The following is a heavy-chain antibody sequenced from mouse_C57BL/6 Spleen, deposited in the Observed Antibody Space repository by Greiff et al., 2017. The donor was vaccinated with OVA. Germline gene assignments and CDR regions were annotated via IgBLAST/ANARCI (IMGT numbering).Heavy chain of an antibody. Sequence: VKLMESGPGILQPSQTLSLTCSFSGFSLSTSNMGIGWIRQPSGLGLVWLAHIWWNEDKYYNPSLKRRLTLSKDTSNNQVFLKSTSVDTADTATYYCAQRYGNYWYFDVWGTGTTVTVSS. D-gene: IGHD2-1*01. CDR3: AQRYGNYWYFDV. CDR2: IWWNEDK. CDR1: GFSLSTSNMG. J-gene: IGHJ1*03. V-gene: IGHV8-5*01.